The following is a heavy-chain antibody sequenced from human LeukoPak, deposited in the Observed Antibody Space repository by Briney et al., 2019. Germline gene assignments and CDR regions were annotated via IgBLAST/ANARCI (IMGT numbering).Heavy chain of an antibody. J-gene: IGHJ4*02. CDR3: ASTPPPDSSGYWDDY. D-gene: IGHD3-22*01. CDR2: ISSSSSTI. CDR1: GFTFSSYS. V-gene: IGHV3-48*02. Sequence: PGGSPRLSCAASGFTFSSYSMNWVRQAPGKGLEWVSYISSSSSTIYYADSVKGRFTISRDNAKNSLYLQMNSLRDEDTAVYYCASTPPPDSSGYWDDYWGQGTLVTVSS.